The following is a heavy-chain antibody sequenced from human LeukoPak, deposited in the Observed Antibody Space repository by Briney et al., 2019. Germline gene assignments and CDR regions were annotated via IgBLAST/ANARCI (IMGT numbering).Heavy chain of an antibody. CDR3: ARDRVVVVPAATSAPNWFDP. CDR1: GYIFTDYY. Sequence: ASVKVSCKASGYIFTDYYMHWVRQAPGQELGWMGRINPNSGGTNYAQKFQGRVTITADKSTSTAYMELSSLRSEDTAVYYCARDRVVVVPAATSAPNWFDPWGQGTLVTVSS. CDR2: INPNSGGT. D-gene: IGHD2-2*01. V-gene: IGHV1/OR15-1*04. J-gene: IGHJ5*02.